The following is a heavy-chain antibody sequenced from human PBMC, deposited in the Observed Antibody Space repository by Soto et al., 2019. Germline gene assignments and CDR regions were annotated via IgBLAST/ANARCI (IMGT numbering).Heavy chain of an antibody. CDR1: GFTFSSYS. CDR3: ATGRFSVDY. Sequence: GESLKISCAASGFTFSSYSMNWVRQAPGKGLEWVSYISSSSSTIYYADSVKGRFTISRDNAKNSLYLQMNSLRAEDTAVYYCATGRFSVDYWGQGTLVTVSS. J-gene: IGHJ4*02. CDR2: ISSSSSTI. D-gene: IGHD3-3*01. V-gene: IGHV3-48*01.